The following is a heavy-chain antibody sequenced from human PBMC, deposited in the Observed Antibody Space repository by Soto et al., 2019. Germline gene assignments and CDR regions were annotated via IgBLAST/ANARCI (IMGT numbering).Heavy chain of an antibody. Sequence: LRLSCAASGFTFSDYYMSWIRQAPGKGLEWLSYSSNSGTYTRYADSVKGRFSISRDNAKNSLFLQINSLRGEDTAIYYCARSGDNYNVLDCWGQGTPVTVSS. D-gene: IGHD3-10*02. CDR2: SSNSGTYT. CDR1: GFTFSDYY. J-gene: IGHJ4*02. V-gene: IGHV3-11*06. CDR3: ARSGDNYNVLDC.